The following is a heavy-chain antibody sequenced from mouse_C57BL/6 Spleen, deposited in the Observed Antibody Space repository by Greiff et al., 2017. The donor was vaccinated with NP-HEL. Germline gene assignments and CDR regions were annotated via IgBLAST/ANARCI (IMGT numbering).Heavy chain of an antibody. CDR1: GYTFTDYY. J-gene: IGHJ1*03. V-gene: IGHV1-76*01. Sequence: VKLQQSGAELVRPGASVKLSCKASGYTFTDYYINWVKQRPGQGLEWIARIYPGSGNTYYNEKFKGKATLTAEKSSSTAYMQLSSLTSEDSAVYFCAREDYYGSSYEYFDVWGTGTTVTVSS. D-gene: IGHD1-1*01. CDR3: AREDYYGSSYEYFDV. CDR2: IYPGSGNT.